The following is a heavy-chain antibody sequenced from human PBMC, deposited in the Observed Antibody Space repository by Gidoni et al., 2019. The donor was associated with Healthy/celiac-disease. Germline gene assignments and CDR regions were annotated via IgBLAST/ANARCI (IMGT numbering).Heavy chain of an antibody. V-gene: IGHV1-69*01. CDR3: ARDRPTSSSTTLYYFDY. J-gene: IGHJ4*02. Sequence: QVQLVQSGSEVKKPGSSVKVSCKASGGTFSSYAISWVRQAPGQGLEWMGGIIPIFGTANYAQKFQGRVTITADDSTSTAYMELSSLRSEDTAVYYCARDRPTSSSTTLYYFDYWGQGTLVTVSS. D-gene: IGHD6-6*01. CDR2: IIPIFGTA. CDR1: GGTFSSYA.